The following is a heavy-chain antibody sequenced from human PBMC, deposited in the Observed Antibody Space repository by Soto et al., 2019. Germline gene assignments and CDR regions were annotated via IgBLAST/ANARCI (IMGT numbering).Heavy chain of an antibody. J-gene: IGHJ6*02. CDR2: ISYDGSNK. V-gene: IGHV3-30*18. Sequence: SLRLSCAASGFTFSSYGMHWVRQAPGKGLEWVAVISYDGSNKYYADSVKGRFTISRDNSKNTLYLQMNSLRAEDTAVYYCAKDQQVGATTFRYYYGMDVWGQGTTVTVSS. CDR3: AKDQQVGATTFRYYYGMDV. D-gene: IGHD1-26*01. CDR1: GFTFSSYG.